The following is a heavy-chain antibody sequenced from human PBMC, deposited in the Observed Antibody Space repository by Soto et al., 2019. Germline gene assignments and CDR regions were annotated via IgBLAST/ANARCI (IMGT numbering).Heavy chain of an antibody. Sequence: SETLSLTCAVSGAYMRNDYYYWSWVRQKPGKDLEWIGHMHHSGRTHYNPSLKSRVAVSVDTSKNQFSLYLNSVTAADTAVYYCARWVEVSLDYFDSWGQG. D-gene: IGHD6-6*01. CDR1: GAYMRNDYYY. CDR2: MHHSGRT. CDR3: ARWVEVSLDYFDS. V-gene: IGHV4-31*11. J-gene: IGHJ4*02.